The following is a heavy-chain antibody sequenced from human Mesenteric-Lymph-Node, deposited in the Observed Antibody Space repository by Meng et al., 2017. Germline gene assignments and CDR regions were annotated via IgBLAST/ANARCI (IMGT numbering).Heavy chain of an antibody. Sequence: GGSLRLSCAASGFTFSSYGMHWVRQAPGKGLEWVAVIWYDGSNKYYADSVKGRFTISRDNSKNTLYLQMNSLRAEDTAVYYCARGNDIAVAGVFDYWGQGTLVTVSS. D-gene: IGHD6-19*01. CDR1: GFTFSSYG. V-gene: IGHV3-33*01. J-gene: IGHJ4*02. CDR3: ARGNDIAVAGVFDY. CDR2: IWYDGSNK.